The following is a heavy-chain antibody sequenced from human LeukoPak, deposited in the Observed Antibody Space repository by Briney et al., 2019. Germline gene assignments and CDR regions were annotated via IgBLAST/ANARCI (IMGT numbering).Heavy chain of an antibody. J-gene: IGHJ4*02. CDR1: GGSISSYY. D-gene: IGHD5-18*01. Sequence: AETLSLTCTVSGGSISSYYWSWIRQPPGKGLEWIGYIYYSGSTNYNPSLKSRLTISVDTSKNQFSLKLSSVAAADTAVYYCARGPSSGYSYGWGQGTLVTVSS. CDR2: IYYSGST. CDR3: ARGPSSGYSYG. V-gene: IGHV4-59*01.